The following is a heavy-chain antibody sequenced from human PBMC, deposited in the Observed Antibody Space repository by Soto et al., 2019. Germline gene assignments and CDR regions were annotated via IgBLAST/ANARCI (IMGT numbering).Heavy chain of an antibody. Sequence: QVQLQQWGAGLLKPSETLSLTCAVYGGFVTSGSYYWSWVRQPPGKGLEWIGEMSHSGGTHFNPSLKIGVTVSVDASKNQFTLRMSSVTAADTALYYCARVERGTGTTVVDAFDIWGPGTMVTGSS. V-gene: IGHV4-34*01. CDR3: ARVERGTGTTVVDAFDI. CDR2: MSHSGGT. J-gene: IGHJ3*02. CDR1: GGFVTSGSYY. D-gene: IGHD1-1*01.